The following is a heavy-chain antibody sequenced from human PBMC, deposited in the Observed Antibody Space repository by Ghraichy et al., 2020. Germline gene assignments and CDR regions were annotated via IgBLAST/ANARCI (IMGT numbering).Heavy chain of an antibody. D-gene: IGHD1-26*01. Sequence: GGSRRLSCAASEFTFSDHYMNWIRQPPGKGLEWVAYIASSGFYTNYADSVRGRFTVSRDNAKNSLYLHMNSLRVEDTAAYYCARALVGATTGYDRWGQGTLVTVSS. CDR1: EFTFSDHY. J-gene: IGHJ5*02. CDR2: IASSGFYT. CDR3: ARALVGATTGYDR. V-gene: IGHV3-11*05.